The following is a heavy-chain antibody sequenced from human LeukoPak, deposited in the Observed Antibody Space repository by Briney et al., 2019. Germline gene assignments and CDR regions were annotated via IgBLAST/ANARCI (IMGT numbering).Heavy chain of an antibody. Sequence: RGSLRLSCAASGFTFSSYAMSWVRQAPGKGLEWVSAISGSGRDTYYADSMKGRFTISRDNSQNTLYLQMNSPRAEDTAVYYCAKDQVGVHYNWGQGTLVTVSS. D-gene: IGHD1-26*01. CDR1: GFTFSSYA. CDR3: AKDQVGVHYN. V-gene: IGHV3-23*01. CDR2: ISGSGRDT. J-gene: IGHJ4*02.